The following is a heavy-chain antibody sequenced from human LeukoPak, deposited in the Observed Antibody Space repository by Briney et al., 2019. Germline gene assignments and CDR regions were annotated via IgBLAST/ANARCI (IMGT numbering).Heavy chain of an antibody. D-gene: IGHD3-10*02. CDR3: ARVGPWLFGSPTGGDY. J-gene: IGHJ4*02. CDR2: IYHSGST. V-gene: IGHV4-38-2*02. CDR1: GYSISSGYY. Sequence: PSETLSLTCTVSGYSISSGYYWGWIRQPPGKGLEWIGSIYHSGSTYYNPSLKSRVTISVDKSKNQFSLKLSSVTAADTAVYYCARVGPWLFGSPTGGDYWGQGTLVTVSS.